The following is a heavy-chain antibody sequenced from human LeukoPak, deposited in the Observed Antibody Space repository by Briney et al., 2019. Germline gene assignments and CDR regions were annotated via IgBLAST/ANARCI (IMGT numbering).Heavy chain of an antibody. CDR1: GFTFSRYW. D-gene: IGHD5-12*01. CDR2: IKQDGSEK. V-gene: IGHV3-7*03. Sequence: GGSLRLSCAASGFTFSRYWMSWVRQAPGKGLEWVANIKQDGSEKYYVDAVKGRFTMSRDNVKNSVYLQMNSLRAEDTAVYYCARDGGNGGYEFDYWGQGTRVTVSS. CDR3: ARDGGNGGYEFDY. J-gene: IGHJ4*02.